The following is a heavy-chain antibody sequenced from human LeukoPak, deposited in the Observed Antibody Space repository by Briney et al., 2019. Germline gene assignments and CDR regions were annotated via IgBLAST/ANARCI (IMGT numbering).Heavy chain of an antibody. CDR2: INHSGST. CDR1: GGSFSGYY. Sequence: SETLSLTCAVYGGSFSGYYWCWIRQPPGKGLEWIGEINHSGSTNYNPSLKSRVTISVDTSKNQFSLKLSSVTAADTAVYYCARHRARGRHNWFDPWGQGTLVTVSS. CDR3: ARHRARGRHNWFDP. D-gene: IGHD2-15*01. V-gene: IGHV4-34*01. J-gene: IGHJ5*02.